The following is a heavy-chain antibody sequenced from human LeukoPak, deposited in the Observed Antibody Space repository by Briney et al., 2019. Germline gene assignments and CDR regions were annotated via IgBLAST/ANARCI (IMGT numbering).Heavy chain of an antibody. CDR2: ISSSGSTI. CDR1: GFTFSSYE. V-gene: IGHV3-48*03. Sequence: GGSLRLSCAASGFTFSSYEMNWVRQAPGKGLEWVSYISSSGSTIYYADSVKGRFTISRDNAKNSLYLQMNSLRAEDTAVYYCARNALYYDILTGYYPDYYMDVWGKGTPVTISS. CDR3: ARNALYYDILTGYYPDYYMDV. J-gene: IGHJ6*03. D-gene: IGHD3-9*01.